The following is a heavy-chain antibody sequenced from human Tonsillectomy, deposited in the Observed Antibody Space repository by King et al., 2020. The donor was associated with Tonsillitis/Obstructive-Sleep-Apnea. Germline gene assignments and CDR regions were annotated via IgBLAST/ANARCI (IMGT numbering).Heavy chain of an antibody. J-gene: IGHJ4*02. CDR3: ARGQSMFRGVRWYYFDY. Sequence: VQLQQWGAGLLKPSETLSLTCAVDGGSFSGYYWSWIRQPPGKGLEWIGEINHSRSTNYNPSLKSRVTISVDTSQKQFSLKLSSVTAADTAVYYCARGQSMFRGVRWYYFDYWGQGTRVTVSS. CDR1: GGSFSGYY. D-gene: IGHD3-10*01. CDR2: INHSRST. V-gene: IGHV4-34*01.